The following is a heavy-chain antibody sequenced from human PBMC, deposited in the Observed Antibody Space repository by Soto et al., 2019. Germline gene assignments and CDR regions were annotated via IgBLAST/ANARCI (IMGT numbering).Heavy chain of an antibody. D-gene: IGHD4-17*01. V-gene: IGHV1-18*01. CDR2: ISAYNGNT. CDR3: ARDPAAVTLTTSNWFDP. J-gene: IGHJ5*02. CDR1: GYTFTSYG. Sequence: GASVKVSCKASGYTFTSYGISWVRQAPGQGLEWMGWISAYNGNTNYAQKLQGRVTMTTDTSTSTAYMELRSLRSDDTAVYYCARDPAAVTLTTSNWFDPWGQGTLVTV.